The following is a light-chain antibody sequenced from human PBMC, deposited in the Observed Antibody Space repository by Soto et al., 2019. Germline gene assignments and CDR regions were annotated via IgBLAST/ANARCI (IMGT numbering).Light chain of an antibody. CDR3: QQYNSYSPTWT. Sequence: DIQMTQSPSTLPASVGDRVTIICRASQTISSWLAWYQQKPGKAPKLLIYKASSLESGVPSRFSGSGSGTEFTLTISSLQPDDFATYYCQQYNSYSPTWTFGQGTKVDI. V-gene: IGKV1-5*03. CDR2: KAS. J-gene: IGKJ1*01. CDR1: QTISSW.